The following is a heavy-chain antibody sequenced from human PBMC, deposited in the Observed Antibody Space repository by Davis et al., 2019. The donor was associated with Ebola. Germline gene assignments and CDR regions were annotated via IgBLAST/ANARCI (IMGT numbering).Heavy chain of an antibody. Sequence: SETLSLTCAVHGGSFSGYYWSWIRQPPGTGLEWIGEMDHSGNTNYNPSLKSRVTISIDTSKKQISLNLTSVTAADTAVYYCARGQSGSDYSLWQYWGQGTLVTVSS. CDR3: ARGQSGSDYSLWQY. V-gene: IGHV4-34*01. CDR2: MDHSGNT. CDR1: GGSFSGYY. D-gene: IGHD3-10*01. J-gene: IGHJ4*02.